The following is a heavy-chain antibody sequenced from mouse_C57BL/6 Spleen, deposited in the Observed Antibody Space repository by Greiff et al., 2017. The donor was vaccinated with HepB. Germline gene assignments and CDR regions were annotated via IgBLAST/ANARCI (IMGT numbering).Heavy chain of an antibody. Sequence: QVQLQQSGAELVKPGASVKMSCKASGYTFTSYWITWVKQRPGQGLEWIGDIYPGSGSTNYNEKFKSKATLTVDTSSSTAYMQLSSLTSEDSAVYYCAREGYYGSSFWFAYWGQGTLVTVSA. J-gene: IGHJ3*01. CDR1: GYTFTSYW. CDR2: IYPGSGST. D-gene: IGHD1-1*01. V-gene: IGHV1-55*01. CDR3: AREGYYGSSFWFAY.